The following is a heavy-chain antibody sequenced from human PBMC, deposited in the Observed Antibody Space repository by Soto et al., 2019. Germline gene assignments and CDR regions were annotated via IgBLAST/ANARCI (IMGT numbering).Heavy chain of an antibody. Sequence: EVQLVESGGGLVQPGGSLRLSCAVSGFTFSSYSMNWVRPAPGKGLEWVSYISSGSGTTYYADSVKGRFSMSRDNAKNSLYLQMNSPRVEDTVVYYCAKIGTYLRMDVWGQGTTVTVSS. CDR3: AKIGTYLRMDV. CDR2: ISSGSGTT. CDR1: GFTFSSYS. D-gene: IGHD3-10*01. J-gene: IGHJ6*02. V-gene: IGHV3-48*01.